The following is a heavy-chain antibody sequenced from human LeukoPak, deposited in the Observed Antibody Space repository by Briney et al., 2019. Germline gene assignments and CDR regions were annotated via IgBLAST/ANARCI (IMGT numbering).Heavy chain of an antibody. CDR2: IWYDGSNK. J-gene: IGHJ4*02. V-gene: IGHV3-33*01. CDR1: GFTFSSYG. Sequence: GGSLRLSCAASGFTFSSYGMHWVRQAPGKGLEWVAVIWYDGSNKYYADSVKGRFTISRDNSKNTLYLQMSSLRAEDTAVYYCARGRRGSPAVNFDYWGQGTLVTVSS. D-gene: IGHD2-2*01. CDR3: ARGRRGSPAVNFDY.